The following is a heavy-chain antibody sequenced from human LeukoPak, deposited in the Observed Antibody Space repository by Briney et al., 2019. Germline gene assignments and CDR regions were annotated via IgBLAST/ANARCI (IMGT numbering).Heavy chain of an antibody. CDR2: NSAYNSNT. CDR3: ARVIYYYDSSGHSGAFDI. V-gene: IGHV1-18*01. D-gene: IGHD3-22*01. CDR1: GYTFTSYV. J-gene: IGHJ3*02. Sequence: GASVTVSCKASGYTFTSYVINWVRQAPGQGLEWMGWNSAYNSNTNYAQKLQGRFIMTTDTSTSTAYMELRSLRSDDTAVSYCARVIYYYDSSGHSGAFDIWGQGTMVTVSS.